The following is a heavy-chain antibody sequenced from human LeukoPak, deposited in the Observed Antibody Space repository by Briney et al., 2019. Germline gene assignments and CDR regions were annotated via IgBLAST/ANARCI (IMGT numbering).Heavy chain of an antibody. Sequence: GGSLRLSCAASGFTFSSYSMNWVRQAPGKGLEWVSSISSSSSSYIYYADSVKGRFTISRDNAKNSLYLQMNSLRAEDTAVYYCARGDYDFWSGYRNLDYWGQGTLVTVSS. V-gene: IGHV3-21*01. CDR1: GFTFSSYS. CDR2: ISSSSSSYI. J-gene: IGHJ4*02. CDR3: ARGDYDFWSGYRNLDY. D-gene: IGHD3-3*01.